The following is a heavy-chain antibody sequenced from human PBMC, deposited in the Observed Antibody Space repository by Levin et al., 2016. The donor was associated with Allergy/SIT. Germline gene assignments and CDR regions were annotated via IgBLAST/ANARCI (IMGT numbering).Heavy chain of an antibody. CDR3: ARPYAGDPTGFDP. D-gene: IGHD2-21*02. Sequence: WVRQAPGQGLEWMGIINPSGGSTSYAQKFQGRVTMTRDTSTSTVYMELSSLRSEDTAVYYCARPYAGDPTGFDPWGQGTLVTVSS. J-gene: IGHJ5*02. CDR2: INPSGGST. V-gene: IGHV1-46*01.